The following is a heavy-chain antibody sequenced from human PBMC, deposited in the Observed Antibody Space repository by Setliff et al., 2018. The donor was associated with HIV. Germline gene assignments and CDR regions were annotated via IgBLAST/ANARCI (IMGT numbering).Heavy chain of an antibody. J-gene: IGHJ6*03. Sequence: GGSLRLSCAASGFTFSSYEMNWVRQAPGKGLEWVSYISSSGSTIYYADSVKGRFTISRDNAKNSLYLQMNSLRAEDTAVYYCARDRAESYYYYYYYMDVWGKGTTVTVSS. CDR2: ISSSGSTI. V-gene: IGHV3-48*03. D-gene: IGHD3-10*01. CDR3: ARDRAESYYYYYYYMDV. CDR1: GFTFSSYE.